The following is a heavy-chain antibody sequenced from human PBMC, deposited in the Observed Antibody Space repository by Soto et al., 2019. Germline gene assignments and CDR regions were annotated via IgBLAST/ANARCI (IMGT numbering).Heavy chain of an antibody. V-gene: IGHV1-8*01. J-gene: IGHJ5*02. D-gene: IGHD3-16*02. CDR1: GYTFTSYD. CDR3: ARASWGDYVWGSYRYWFDP. CDR2: MNPNSGNT. Sequence: QVQLVQSGAEVKKPGASVKVSCKASGYTFTSYDINWVRQATGQGLEWMGWMNPNSGNTGYAQKFQGRVTMTRKTSIRTAYMELSSLRSEDTAVYYCARASWGDYVWGSYRYWFDPWGQGTLVTVSS.